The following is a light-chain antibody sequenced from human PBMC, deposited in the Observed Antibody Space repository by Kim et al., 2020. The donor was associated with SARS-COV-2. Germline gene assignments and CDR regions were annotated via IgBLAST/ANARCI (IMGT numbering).Light chain of an antibody. CDR2: LNSDGRH. V-gene: IGLV4-69*01. J-gene: IGLJ2*01. CDR1: SGHSTYD. Sequence: GASVKLTCTLSSGHSTYDITWQQQQPGKGPRYLMKLNSDGRHIKGDGIPDRFSGSSSGAERYLTISSLQSEDEADYYCHTWSTAIVFGGGTKLTVL. CDR3: HTWSTAIV.